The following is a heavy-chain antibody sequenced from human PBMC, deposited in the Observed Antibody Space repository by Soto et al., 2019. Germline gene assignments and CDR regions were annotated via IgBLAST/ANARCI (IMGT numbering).Heavy chain of an antibody. CDR3: ARDVGGSVVPHWFDP. D-gene: IGHD3-22*01. Sequence: QVQLQESGPGLVKASETLSLSCTVSGHSISADYWSWIRQPAGKRLEWIGRVDASGKTNYNPSLKSRVTMSVDTSKNQFFLKVRSVTAADTDMYFCARDVGGSVVPHWFDPWGQGALVTVSS. J-gene: IGHJ5*02. V-gene: IGHV4-4*07. CDR2: VDASGKT. CDR1: GHSISADY.